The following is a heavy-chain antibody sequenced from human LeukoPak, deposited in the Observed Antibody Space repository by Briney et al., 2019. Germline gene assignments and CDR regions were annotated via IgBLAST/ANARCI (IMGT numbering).Heavy chain of an antibody. CDR2: IIPIFGTA. D-gene: IGHD3-10*01. CDR1: GGTSSSYA. CDR3: AREALLWFGESAG. J-gene: IGHJ4*02. V-gene: IGHV1-69*06. Sequence: GASVKVSCKASGGTSSSYAISWVRQAPGQGLEWMGRIIPIFGTANYAQKFQGRVTITADKSTSTAYMELSSLRSEDTAVYYCAREALLWFGESAGWGQGTLVTVSS.